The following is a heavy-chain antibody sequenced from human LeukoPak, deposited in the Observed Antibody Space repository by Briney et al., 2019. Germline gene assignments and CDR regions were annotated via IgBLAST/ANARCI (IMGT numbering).Heavy chain of an antibody. D-gene: IGHD6-19*01. CDR2: MHYSGST. J-gene: IGHJ4*02. Sequence: KPSEPLSLTCSVSGGSITNNGYYWGWIRQSPETGLEWIGSMHYSGSTYYSPSLNSRITTSEDTSKNQFSLKLTSVTAADTAVYYCCGSGWFAGPFGYWGQGALVTVSS. V-gene: IGHV4-39*07. CDR3: CGSGWFAGPFGY. CDR1: GGSITNNGYY.